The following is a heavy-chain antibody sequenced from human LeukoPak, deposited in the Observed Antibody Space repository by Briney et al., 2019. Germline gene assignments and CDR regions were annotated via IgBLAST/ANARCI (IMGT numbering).Heavy chain of an antibody. CDR2: SYSSGRT. Sequence: SQTLSLTCTVSGDSMSSDSYFWSWLRQPAGKGLEWIGRSYSSGRTYYNPSLKSRVTISLDPSRNQFSLKLSSVTAADTAVYFCATARADYGDYNSFYYMDVWGKGTTVTVSS. CDR3: ATARADYGDYNSFYYMDV. J-gene: IGHJ6*03. D-gene: IGHD4-17*01. CDR1: GDSMSSDSYF. V-gene: IGHV4-61*02.